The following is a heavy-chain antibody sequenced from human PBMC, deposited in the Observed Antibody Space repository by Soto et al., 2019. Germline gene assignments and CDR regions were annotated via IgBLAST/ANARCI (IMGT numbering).Heavy chain of an antibody. D-gene: IGHD2-21*01. CDR2: ISSSSSTI. CDR3: ARGTHLFGPI. CDR1: GVTFSSYS. Sequence: GRSLRVSCAASGVTFSSYSMNWVRKAPGKGLEWVSYISSSSSTIYYADSVKGRFTISRDNAKNSLYLQMNSLRAEDMAVYYCARGTHLFGPIWGQGTMVTVSS. V-gene: IGHV3-48*01. J-gene: IGHJ3*02.